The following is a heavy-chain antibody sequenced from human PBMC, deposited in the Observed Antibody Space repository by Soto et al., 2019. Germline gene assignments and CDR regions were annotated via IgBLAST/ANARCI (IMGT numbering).Heavy chain of an antibody. CDR2: IFSSGST. Sequence: SETLSLTCTVSGGSINTFYWSWVRQPAGKGLEWIGRIFSSGSTSFNPSLESRVAMSVDTSKNHFSLNLSSVTAADMAVYYCAREGSYSDYTFGHGIQLWCFDFWGQGALVTVSS. V-gene: IGHV4-4*07. CDR3: AREGSYSDYTFGHGIQLWCFDF. CDR1: GGSINTFY. J-gene: IGHJ4*02. D-gene: IGHD5-18*01.